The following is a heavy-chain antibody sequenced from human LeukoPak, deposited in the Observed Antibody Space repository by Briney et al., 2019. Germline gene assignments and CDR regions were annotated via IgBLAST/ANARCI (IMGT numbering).Heavy chain of an antibody. CDR2: INPNSGGT. CDR1: GYTFTGYY. CDR3: ARGLQETLAWLKALSAFDI. J-gene: IGHJ3*02. Sequence: ASVKVSCKASGYTFTGYYMHWVRQAPGQGLEWMGWINPNSGGTNYAQKFQGRVTMTRDTSISTAYMELSRLRSDDTAVYYCARGLQETLAWLKALSAFDIWGQGTMVTVSS. D-gene: IGHD5-24*01. V-gene: IGHV1-2*02.